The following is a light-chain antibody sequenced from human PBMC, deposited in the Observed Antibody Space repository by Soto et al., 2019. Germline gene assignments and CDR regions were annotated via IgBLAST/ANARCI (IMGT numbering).Light chain of an antibody. V-gene: IGLV2-14*01. J-gene: IGLJ1*01. Sequence: QSVLTQPASVTRSPGQSITISCTGTSSDVGGYNYVSWYQPHPGKAPKLMIYEVSNRPSEVSNRFSGSKSGNTASLTISGLQAEDEADYYCSSYTSSSTLPYVFGTGTKVTVL. CDR3: SSYTSSSTLPYV. CDR1: SSDVGGYNY. CDR2: EVS.